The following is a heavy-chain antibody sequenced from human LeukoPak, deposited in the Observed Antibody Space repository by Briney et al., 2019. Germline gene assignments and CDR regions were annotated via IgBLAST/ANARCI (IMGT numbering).Heavy chain of an antibody. CDR3: TTDLGTYYHGSQRLIPIDY. CDR1: GFTFTNAW. Sequence: GGSLRLSCVDSGFTFTNAWMSWVRQAPGKGLEWIGRIKSKTDGETTNYAEPVRGRFTISRDDSKSAVYLQMNSLKIEDTTVYYCTTDLGTYYHGSQRLIPIDYWGQGTLVSVSS. D-gene: IGHD3-10*01. V-gene: IGHV3-15*01. CDR2: IKSKTDGETT. J-gene: IGHJ4*02.